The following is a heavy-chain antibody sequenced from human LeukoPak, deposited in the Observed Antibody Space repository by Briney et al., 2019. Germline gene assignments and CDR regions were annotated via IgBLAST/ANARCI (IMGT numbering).Heavy chain of an antibody. D-gene: IGHD6-19*01. CDR3: ARNSRSSGWYLSAFFTADY. CDR1: GFTFSSYA. Sequence: GGSLRLSCAASGFTFSSYAMHWVRQAPGKGLEWVAVISYDGSNKYYADSVKGRFTISRDNSKNTLYLQMNSLRAEDTAVYYCARNSRSSGWYLSAFFTADYWGQGTLVTVSS. V-gene: IGHV3-30-3*01. CDR2: ISYDGSNK. J-gene: IGHJ4*02.